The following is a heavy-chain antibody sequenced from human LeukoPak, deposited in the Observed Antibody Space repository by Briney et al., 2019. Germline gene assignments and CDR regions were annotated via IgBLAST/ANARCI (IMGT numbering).Heavy chain of an antibody. D-gene: IGHD6-13*01. V-gene: IGHV3-66*01. CDR3: ARGLYSSSWYYN. J-gene: IGHJ4*02. CDR2: IYNVGST. Sequence: GGSLRLSCTASGFTFGDYAMNWVRQAPGKGLEWVSIIYNVGSTYYADSVKGRFTISRDNSKNTLYLQMNSLRAEDTAVYFCARGLYSSSWYYNWGQGTLVTVSS. CDR1: GFTFGDYA.